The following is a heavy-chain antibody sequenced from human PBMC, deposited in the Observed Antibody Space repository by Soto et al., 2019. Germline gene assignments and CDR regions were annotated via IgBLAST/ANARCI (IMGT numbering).Heavy chain of an antibody. CDR3: ARGSSGSEYRAFDI. D-gene: IGHD1-26*01. CDR1: GFIFSSYW. J-gene: IGHJ3*02. CDR2: INRDGSST. V-gene: IGHV3-74*01. Sequence: EVQLVESGGGLVQPGGSLRLSCAASGFIFSSYWMHWVRQGPGKGPVWVSRINRDGSSTIYADSVKGRFTISRDNAKNTVYLQMTGLRVEDTAVYYCARGSSGSEYRAFDIWGQGTTVTVSS.